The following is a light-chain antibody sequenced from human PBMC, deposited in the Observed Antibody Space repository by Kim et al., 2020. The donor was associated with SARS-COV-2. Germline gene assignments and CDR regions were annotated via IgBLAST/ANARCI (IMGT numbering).Light chain of an antibody. CDR3: AAWDDSLSGRV. CDR1: TSNIGSHS. CDR2: GSN. J-gene: IGLJ3*02. Sequence: GQRVPTSCSGSTSNIGSHSVHWFQQLPGTAPKILIYGSNYRPSGVPDRFSGSKSGTSASLAISGLRSEDEADYYCAAWDDSLSGRVFGGGTQLTVL. V-gene: IGLV1-47*01.